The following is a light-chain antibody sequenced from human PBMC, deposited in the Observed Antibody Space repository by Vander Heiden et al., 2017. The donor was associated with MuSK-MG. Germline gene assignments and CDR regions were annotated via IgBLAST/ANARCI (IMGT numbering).Light chain of an antibody. CDR3: QQRSNWPPLFT. CDR1: QSVSSY. CDR2: DAS. V-gene: IGKV3-11*01. J-gene: IGKJ3*01. Sequence: EIVFTQSPATLSLSPGERATLSCRASQSVSSYLAWYQQKPGQAPRLLIYDASNRATGIPARFSGSGSGTDFTLTISSLEPEDFAVYYCQQRSNWPPLFTFGHGTKVDIK.